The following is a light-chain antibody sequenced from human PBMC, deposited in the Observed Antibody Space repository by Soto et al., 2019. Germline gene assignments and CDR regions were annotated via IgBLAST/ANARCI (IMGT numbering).Light chain of an antibody. CDR2: NVN. CDR3: SSFTSSTTYV. Sequence: QSALTQPASVSGSPGQSITISCTGTSSDVGSYNHVSWYQQHPGEVPKLIIFNVNDRPSGVSNRFSGSKSGNTASLTISGLQAEGEADYYRSSFTSSTTYVSGTGTKVTVL. V-gene: IGLV2-14*01. CDR1: SSDVGSYNH. J-gene: IGLJ1*01.